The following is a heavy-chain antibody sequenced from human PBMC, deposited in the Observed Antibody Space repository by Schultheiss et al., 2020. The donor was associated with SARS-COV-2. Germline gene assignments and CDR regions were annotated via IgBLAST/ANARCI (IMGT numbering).Heavy chain of an antibody. Sequence: GGSLRLSCAASGFTFSSYSMNWVRQAPGKGLEWVSRINSDGSSTSYADSVKGRFTISRDNAKNSLYLQMNSLRAEDTALYYCAKDGQTWGQGTLVTVSS. CDR2: INSDGSST. CDR1: GFTFSSYS. V-gene: IGHV3-74*01. J-gene: IGHJ4*02. CDR3: AKDGQT.